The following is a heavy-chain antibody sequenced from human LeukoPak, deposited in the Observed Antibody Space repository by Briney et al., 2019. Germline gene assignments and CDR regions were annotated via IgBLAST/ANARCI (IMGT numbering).Heavy chain of an antibody. CDR2: IGGSGDTT. V-gene: IGHV3-23*01. CDR1: GFTFNTSA. Sequence: PGGSLRLSCAASGFTFNTSAMNWVRQAPGKGLEWVSVIGGSGDTTYYADSVRGRFTISRDNFKNTLYLQMNSLTAEDTAIYYCAKGKSLPHYYYYGMDVWGQGTTVTASS. J-gene: IGHJ6*02. CDR3: AKGKSLPHYYYYGMDV.